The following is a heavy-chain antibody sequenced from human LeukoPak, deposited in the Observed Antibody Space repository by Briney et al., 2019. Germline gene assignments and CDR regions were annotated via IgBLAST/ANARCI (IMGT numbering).Heavy chain of an antibody. J-gene: IGHJ5*02. CDR3: ARKLYYYDSSAAGWYDH. D-gene: IGHD3-22*01. V-gene: IGHV3-7*01. CDR1: GLTFSTSW. CDR2: IKQDGSET. Sequence: GGSLRFSCAASGLTFSTSWMTWVRQAPGKGLEWVANIKQDGSETYYVDSVKGRFTISRDNAKNSLYLQMNSLRAEDTAVYHCARKLYYYDSSAAGWYDHWGQGTLVTVSS.